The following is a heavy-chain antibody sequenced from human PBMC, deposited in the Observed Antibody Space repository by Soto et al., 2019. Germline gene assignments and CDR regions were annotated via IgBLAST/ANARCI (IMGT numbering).Heavy chain of an antibody. CDR3: AREYYYDSSGSPNYFDY. J-gene: IGHJ4*02. D-gene: IGHD3-22*01. CDR2: ISSSSSYT. Sequence: GGSLRLSCAASGFTFSDYYMSWIRQAPGKGLEWVSYISSSSSYTNYADSVKGRFTISRDNAKNPLYLQMNSLRAEDTAVYYCAREYYYDSSGSPNYFDYWGQGTLVTVSS. V-gene: IGHV3-11*06. CDR1: GFTFSDYY.